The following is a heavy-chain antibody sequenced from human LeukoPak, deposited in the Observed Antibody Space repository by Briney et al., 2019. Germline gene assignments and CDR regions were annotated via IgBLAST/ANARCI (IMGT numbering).Heavy chain of an antibody. V-gene: IGHV4-59*01. Sequence: SETLSLTCTVSGGSISSYYWSWIRQPPGKGLEWIGYIYYSGSTNYNPSLKSRVTISVDTSKNQFSLKLSSVTAADTAVYYCARVRSGYSYGYGYYYMDVWGKGTTVTVSS. CDR1: GGSISSYY. CDR2: IYYSGST. D-gene: IGHD5-18*01. CDR3: ARVRSGYSYGYGYYYMDV. J-gene: IGHJ6*03.